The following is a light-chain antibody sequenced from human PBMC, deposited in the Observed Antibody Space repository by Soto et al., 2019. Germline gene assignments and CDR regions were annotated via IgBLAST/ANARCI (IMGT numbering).Light chain of an antibody. CDR1: QGISSY. J-gene: IGKJ3*01. CDR2: AAS. V-gene: IGKV1-9*01. Sequence: DIQLTQSPSFLSASVGDRVTITCRASQGISSYLASYQQKPGTAPKLLIFAASTLQNGVPSRFSGSGSGTEFSLTIRSLRPEDVSTYYCLHLNSYSPDTFGPGTKVDIK. CDR3: LHLNSYSPDT.